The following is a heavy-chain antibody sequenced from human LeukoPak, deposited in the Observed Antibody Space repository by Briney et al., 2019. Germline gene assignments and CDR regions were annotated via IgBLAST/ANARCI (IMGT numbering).Heavy chain of an antibody. CDR2: IYYSGST. CDR3: AGYYSRGAFDI. Sequence: PSETLSLTCTVSGGSISSYYWSWIRQPPGKGLEWIGYIYYSGSTNYNPSLKSRVTMSVDTSKNQFSLKLSSVTAADTAVYYCAGYYSRGAFDIWGQGTMVTVSS. CDR1: GGSISSYY. D-gene: IGHD3-22*01. J-gene: IGHJ3*02. V-gene: IGHV4-59*12.